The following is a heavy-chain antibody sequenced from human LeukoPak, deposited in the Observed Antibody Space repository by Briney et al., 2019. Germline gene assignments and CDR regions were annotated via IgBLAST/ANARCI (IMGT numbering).Heavy chain of an antibody. V-gene: IGHV3-66*02. CDR2: IYSGGST. CDR3: ARGTLDVIGMDV. J-gene: IGHJ6*02. Sequence: GGSLRLSCAASGFTVSSNYMSWVRQAPGMGLEWVSVIYSGGSTYYADSVKGRFTISRDNSKNTLYLQMNSLRAEDTAVYYCARGTLDVIGMDVWGQGTTVTVSS. CDR1: GFTVSSNY. D-gene: IGHD1-1*01.